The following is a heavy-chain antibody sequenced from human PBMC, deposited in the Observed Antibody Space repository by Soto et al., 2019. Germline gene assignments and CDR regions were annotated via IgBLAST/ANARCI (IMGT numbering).Heavy chain of an antibody. CDR1: GFTFSSYA. CDR2: ISSRGGRT. D-gene: IGHD4-17*01. Sequence: GGSLRLSCAASGFTFSSYAMSWVRQAPGKGLEWVSAISSRGGRTHYADSVKGRFTISRDNSKNTLYLQVNSLRAGDTAVYYCAKDHGPYGDGLDYWGQGTLVTVSS. CDR3: AKDHGPYGDGLDY. V-gene: IGHV3-23*01. J-gene: IGHJ4*02.